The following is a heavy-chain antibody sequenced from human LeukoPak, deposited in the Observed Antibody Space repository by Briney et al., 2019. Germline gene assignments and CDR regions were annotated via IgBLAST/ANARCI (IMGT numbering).Heavy chain of an antibody. V-gene: IGHV1-69*05. CDR3: ASGRGDYDSSGYYYFDY. CDR2: IIPIFGTA. D-gene: IGHD3-22*01. J-gene: IGHJ4*02. CDR1: GGTFSSYA. Sequence: ASVKVSCKASGGTFSSYAISWVRQAPGQGLEWMGGIIPIFGTANYAQKFQGRVTITTDESTSTAYMELSSLRSEDTAVYYCASGRGDYDSSGYYYFDYWGQGTLVTVSS.